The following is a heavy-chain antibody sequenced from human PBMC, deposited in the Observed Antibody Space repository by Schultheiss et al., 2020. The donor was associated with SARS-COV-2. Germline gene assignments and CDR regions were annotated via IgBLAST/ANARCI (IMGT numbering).Heavy chain of an antibody. J-gene: IGHJ4*02. CDR1: GFTFSSYG. CDR2: ISYDGSNK. D-gene: IGHD6-19*01. Sequence: GGSLRLSCAASGFTFSSYGMHWVRQAPGKGLEWVAVISYDGSNKYYADSVKGRFTISRDNSKNTLYLQMNSLRAEDTAVYYCAKDPRYYGYSSGWGYWGQGTLVTVSS. CDR3: AKDPRYYGYSSGWGY. V-gene: IGHV3-30*18.